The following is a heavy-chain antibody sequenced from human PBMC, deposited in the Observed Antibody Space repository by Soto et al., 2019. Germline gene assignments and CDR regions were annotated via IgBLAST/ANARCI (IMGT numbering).Heavy chain of an antibody. CDR1: GFTFSSYA. CDR3: AKATDMYSSSSY. CDR2: ISGSGGST. Sequence: RRLSCAASGFTFSSYAMSWVRQAPGKGLEWVSAISGSGGSTYYADSVKGRFTISRDNSKNTLYLQMNSLRAEDTAVYYCAKATDMYSSSSYWGQGTLVTVYS. J-gene: IGHJ4*02. D-gene: IGHD6-6*01. V-gene: IGHV3-23*01.